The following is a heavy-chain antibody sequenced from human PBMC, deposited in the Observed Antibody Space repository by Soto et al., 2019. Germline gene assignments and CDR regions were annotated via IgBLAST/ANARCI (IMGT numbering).Heavy chain of an antibody. CDR3: ARESRYDSGGSGYVRPGMDS. V-gene: IGHV1-69*12. Sequence: QVQLVQSGAEVKKPGSSVKVSCKASGGTFSSYAISWVRQAPGQGLEWMGGIIPIFGTANYAQKFQGRVTITADECTRTDYMELSRLRSGDTAVYYCARESRYDSGGSGYVRPGMDSGGRGTLSTVSS. CDR2: IIPIFGTA. D-gene: IGHD2-15*01. CDR1: GGTFSSYA. J-gene: IGHJ4*02.